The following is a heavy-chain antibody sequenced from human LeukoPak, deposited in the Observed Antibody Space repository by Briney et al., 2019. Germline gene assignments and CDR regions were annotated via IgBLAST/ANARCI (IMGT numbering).Heavy chain of an antibody. CDR2: ISSNSSYI. J-gene: IGHJ4*02. CDR1: GFTFSSYS. Sequence: PGGSLRLSCAASGFTFSSYSMNWVRQAPGKGLEWVSSISSNSSYIYYADSVKGRFTISRDNAKNSLYLQMNSLRAEDTAVYYCARDSTIVGATTSDYWGQGTLVTVSS. V-gene: IGHV3-21*01. D-gene: IGHD1-26*01. CDR3: ARDSTIVGATTSDY.